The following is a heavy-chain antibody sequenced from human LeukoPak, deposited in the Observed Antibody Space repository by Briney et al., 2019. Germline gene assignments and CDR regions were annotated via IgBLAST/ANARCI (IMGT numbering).Heavy chain of an antibody. Sequence: GGSLRLSCAASGFTFSSYSMNWVRQAPGKGLEWVSSISSSSSYIYHADSVKGRFTISRDNAKNSLYLQMNSLRAEDTAVYYCARAQVPAATDYYYYGMDVWGQGTTVTVSS. CDR1: GFTFSSYS. V-gene: IGHV3-21*01. CDR3: ARAQVPAATDYYYYGMDV. D-gene: IGHD2-2*01. J-gene: IGHJ6*02. CDR2: ISSSSSYI.